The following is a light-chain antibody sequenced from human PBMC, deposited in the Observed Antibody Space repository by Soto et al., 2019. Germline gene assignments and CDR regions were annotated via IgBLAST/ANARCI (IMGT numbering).Light chain of an antibody. V-gene: IGKV1-12*01. Sequence: DIQMTQSPSSLSASVGDRVTITCQASQDISTWLAWYQQKPGKAPKLLIYAASNLQSGVPSRFSGSGSGTDFTLTISTLQSEDFATYFCQQANSFPITFGQGTRLEI. J-gene: IGKJ5*01. CDR1: QDISTW. CDR3: QQANSFPIT. CDR2: AAS.